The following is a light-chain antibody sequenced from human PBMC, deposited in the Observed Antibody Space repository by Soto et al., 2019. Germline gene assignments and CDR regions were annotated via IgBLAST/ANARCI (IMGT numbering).Light chain of an antibody. Sequence: QSALTQPASVSGSPGQSITISCTGTSSDVGGYNYVSWYQQHPGKAPQLMIYEDSNRPSGVSNRFSGSKSGNTASLTISGLQAEDEADYYCSSYTSSSTLEVFGGGTKLTVL. CDR1: SSDVGGYNY. CDR3: SSYTSSSTLEV. CDR2: EDS. V-gene: IGLV2-14*01. J-gene: IGLJ2*01.